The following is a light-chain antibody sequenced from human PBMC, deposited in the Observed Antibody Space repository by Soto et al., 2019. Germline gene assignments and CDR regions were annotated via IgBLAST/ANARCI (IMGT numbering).Light chain of an antibody. CDR2: DVT. V-gene: IGLV2-11*01. CDR3: CSYAGSYIMV. Sequence: QSVLTQPRSVSGSPGQSVTISCTGTSRDVGAYNYVSWYQQHPGKAPKLIIFDVTKRPSGVPDRFSGSKSGNTASLTISGLQADDEAEYYCCSYAGSYIMVFGGGTKVTVL. J-gene: IGLJ2*01. CDR1: SRDVGAYNY.